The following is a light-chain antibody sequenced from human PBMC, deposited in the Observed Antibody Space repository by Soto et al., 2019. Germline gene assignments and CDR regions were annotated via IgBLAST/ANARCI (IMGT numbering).Light chain of an antibody. CDR3: QSYDSSLSGSSV. Sequence: QSALTQPASVSGSPGQSITVSCTGTSSDIGGHKNVSWYQQHPGKVPKLIIYEVSNRPSGVSNRFSGSKSGNTASLTVSGLQAEDEADYYCQSYDSSLSGSSVFGTGTKLTVL. CDR2: EVS. V-gene: IGLV2-14*01. J-gene: IGLJ1*01. CDR1: SSDIGGHKN.